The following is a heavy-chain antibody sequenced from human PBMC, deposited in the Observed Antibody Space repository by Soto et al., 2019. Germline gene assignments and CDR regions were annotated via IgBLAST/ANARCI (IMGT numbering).Heavy chain of an antibody. CDR3: ARQTGYSSSWYGPLGY. CDR1: GFTFSTYA. J-gene: IGHJ4*02. Sequence: GGSLRLSCAASGFTFSTYAMHWVRQAPGRGLEWVALISYDGSNEYYADSVKGRFTISRDNSKNTLYLRMNSLRTEDTAVYYCARQTGYSSSWYGPLGYWGQGTLVTVSS. V-gene: IGHV3-30-3*01. CDR2: ISYDGSNE. D-gene: IGHD6-13*01.